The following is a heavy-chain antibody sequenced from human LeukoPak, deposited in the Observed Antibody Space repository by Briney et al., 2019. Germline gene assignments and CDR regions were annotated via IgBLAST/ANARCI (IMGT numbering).Heavy chain of an antibody. D-gene: IGHD6-13*01. CDR1: GFTFSGSA. CDR2: IRSKANSYAT. V-gene: IGHV3-73*01. J-gene: IGHJ6*02. CDR3: TRRIIAARPDYYGMDV. Sequence: GGSLRLSCAASGFTFSGSAMHWVRQASGKGLEWVGRIRSKANSYATAYAASVKGRFTSSRDDSKNKAYLKMNSLKTEDTAVYYCTRRIIAARPDYYGMDVWGQGTTVTVSS.